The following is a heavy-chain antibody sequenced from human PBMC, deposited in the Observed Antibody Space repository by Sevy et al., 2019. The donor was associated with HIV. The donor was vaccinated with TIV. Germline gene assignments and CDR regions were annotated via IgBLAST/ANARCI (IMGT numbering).Heavy chain of an antibody. CDR2: IIPIFGTA. J-gene: IGHJ4*02. D-gene: IGHD6-19*01. Sequence: ALVKVSCKASGGTFSSYAISWVRQAPGQGLEWMGGIIPIFGTANYAQKFQGRVTITADKSTSTAYMELSSLRSEDTAVYYCARAGYSSGWYPFDYWGQGTLVTVSS. V-gene: IGHV1-69*06. CDR1: GGTFSSYA. CDR3: ARAGYSSGWYPFDY.